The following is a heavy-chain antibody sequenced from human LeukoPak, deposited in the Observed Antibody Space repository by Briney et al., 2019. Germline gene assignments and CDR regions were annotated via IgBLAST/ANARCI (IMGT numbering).Heavy chain of an antibody. Sequence: GGSLRLSCAASGFTFSSYAMHWVRQAPGKGLEWVAVISYDGSNKYYADSVKGRFTISRDNSKNTLYLQMNSLRAEDTAVYYCAKGASYYYDSSGYADAFDIWGQGTMVTVSS. CDR2: ISYDGSNK. J-gene: IGHJ3*02. D-gene: IGHD3-22*01. CDR1: GFTFSSYA. V-gene: IGHV3-30-3*01. CDR3: AKGASYYYDSSGYADAFDI.